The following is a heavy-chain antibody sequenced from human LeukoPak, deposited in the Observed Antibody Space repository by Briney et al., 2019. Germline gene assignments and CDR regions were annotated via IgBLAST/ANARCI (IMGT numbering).Heavy chain of an antibody. Sequence: SETLSLTCTVSGGSISSGSYYWSWIRQPAGKGLEWIGRIYTSGGTNYNPSLKSRVTISVDTSKNQFSLKLSSVTAPDTAVYYCARLVPAAIWGQGTLVTVSS. V-gene: IGHV4-61*02. D-gene: IGHD2-2*01. CDR1: GGSISSGSYY. J-gene: IGHJ4*02. CDR3: ARLVPAAI. CDR2: IYTSGGT.